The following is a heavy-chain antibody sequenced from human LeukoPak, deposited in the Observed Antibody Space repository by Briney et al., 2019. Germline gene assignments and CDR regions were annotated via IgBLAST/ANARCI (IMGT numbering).Heavy chain of an antibody. CDR3: ARDHFYGSGSYLVGWFDP. Sequence: GGSLRPSCAASGFTFSSYSMNWVRQAPGKGLEWVSSISSSSSYIYYADSVKGRFTISRDNAKNSLYLQMNSLRAEDTAVYYYARDHFYGSGSYLVGWFDPWGQGTLVTVSS. CDR2: ISSSSSYI. D-gene: IGHD3-10*01. V-gene: IGHV3-21*01. J-gene: IGHJ5*02. CDR1: GFTFSSYS.